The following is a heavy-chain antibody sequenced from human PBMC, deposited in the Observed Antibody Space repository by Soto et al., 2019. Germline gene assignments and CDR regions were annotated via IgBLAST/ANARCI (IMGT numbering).Heavy chain of an antibody. V-gene: IGHV2-5*02. CDR2: TFWDDDK. CDR3: VYRRPATATWFDP. J-gene: IGHJ5*02. CDR1: GFSLNTSGVG. Sequence: ESGPTLVNPTQTLTLTCTFSGFSLNTSGVGVGWIRQPPGKALEWLALTFWDDDKRYSPSLKTRLSITKDTSKNQVFLTMTNMDPVGTGTYYCVYRRPATATWFDPWGQGILVTVSS. D-gene: IGHD5-18*01.